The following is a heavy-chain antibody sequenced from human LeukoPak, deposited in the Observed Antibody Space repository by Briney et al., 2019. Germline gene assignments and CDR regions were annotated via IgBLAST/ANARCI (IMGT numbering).Heavy chain of an antibody. V-gene: IGHV4-39*01. CDR3: ARPRQGDYYFDY. J-gene: IGHJ4*02. CDR1: GGPISSSSYY. D-gene: IGHD2-21*02. CDR2: IYYSGNT. Sequence: SSETLSLTCTVSGGPISSSSYYWGWIRQPPGKGLEWIGSIYYSGNTYYNPSLKSRVTISVDTSKNQFSLKLSSVTAADTAVYYCARPRQGDYYFDYWGQGTLVTVSS.